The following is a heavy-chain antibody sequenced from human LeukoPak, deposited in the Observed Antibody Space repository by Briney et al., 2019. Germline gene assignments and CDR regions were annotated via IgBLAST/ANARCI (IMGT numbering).Heavy chain of an antibody. V-gene: IGHV5-51*01. D-gene: IGHD3-3*01. CDR3: ATKRSGNYGFAFDI. CDR1: GYSFTSYW. J-gene: IGHJ3*02. Sequence: GESLKISCKGSGYSFTSYWSGWVRQMPAKGLGGMGIIYPGDSDTTYSPSFQGQVTISADKSITTAYLQWSSPKASHTAMYYCATKRSGNYGFAFDIWGLGTMVTVSS. CDR2: IYPGDSDT.